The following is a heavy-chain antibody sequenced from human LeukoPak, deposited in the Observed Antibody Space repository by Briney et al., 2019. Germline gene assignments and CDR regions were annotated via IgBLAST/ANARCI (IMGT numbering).Heavy chain of an antibody. J-gene: IGHJ6*03. CDR3: ARDGFYGWELLRVGASPNTYYYMDV. CDR1: GFTFSNHY. CDR2: ISSSSSYI. D-gene: IGHD1-26*01. V-gene: IGHV3-21*01. Sequence: PGGSLRLSCAASGFTFSNHYMDWVRQAPGKGLEWVSSISSSSSYIYYADSVKGRFTISRDNAKNSLYLQMNSLRAEDTAVYYCARDGFYGWELLRVGASPNTYYYMDVWGKGTTVTVSS.